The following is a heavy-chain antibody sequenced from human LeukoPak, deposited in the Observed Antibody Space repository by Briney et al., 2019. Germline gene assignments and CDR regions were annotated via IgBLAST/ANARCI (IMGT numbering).Heavy chain of an antibody. J-gene: IGHJ3*01. CDR1: GFTFSSYA. CDR2: ISDRGGNT. D-gene: IGHD3-22*01. CDR3: AKDQLYHYDSSGYT. V-gene: IGHV3-23*01. Sequence: GGSLRLSCAASGFTFSSYAMSWVRQAPGKGLEWVSAISDRGGNTYYADSVKGRFTISRDNSKNTLYLQMNSLRAEDTAVYYCAKDQLYHYDSSGYTWGQGTMVTVSS.